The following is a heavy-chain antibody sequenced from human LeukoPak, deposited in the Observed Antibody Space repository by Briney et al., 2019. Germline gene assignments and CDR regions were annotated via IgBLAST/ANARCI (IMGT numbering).Heavy chain of an antibody. CDR2: ISSSGSSI. D-gene: IGHD3-22*01. CDR3: ATLDSIKSVF. Sequence: GGSLRLSCAASGFSFSDYYMTWIRQAPGKGLEWISYISSSGSSIYYADSVKGRFTISRDNAKNSLYLQMNSLRAEDTARYYCATLDSIKSVFWGRGTAVTVSS. V-gene: IGHV3-11*01. CDR1: GFSFSDYY. J-gene: IGHJ1*01.